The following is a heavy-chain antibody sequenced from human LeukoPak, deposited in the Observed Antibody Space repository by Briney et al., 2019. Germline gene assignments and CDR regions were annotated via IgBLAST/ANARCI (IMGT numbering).Heavy chain of an antibody. CDR3: ARHGTVDDILTGDYFDY. CDR2: IYPGDSDT. D-gene: IGHD3-9*01. J-gene: IGHJ4*02. V-gene: IGHV5-51*01. Sequence: GESLKISCKGSGYSFTSYWIGWVRQMPGKGLEWMGIIYPGDSDTRYSPSFQGQVTISADKSISTAYLQWSSLKASDTAMYYCARHGTVDDILTGDYFDYWGQGTLVTVSS. CDR1: GYSFTSYW.